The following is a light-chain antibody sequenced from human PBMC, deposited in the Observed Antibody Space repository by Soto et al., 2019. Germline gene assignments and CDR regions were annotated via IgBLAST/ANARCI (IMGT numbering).Light chain of an antibody. CDR2: SNN. J-gene: IGLJ7*01. CDR3: AAWDDSRNEAV. CDR1: SSNIGSNT. V-gene: IGLV1-44*01. Sequence: QSVLTQPPSASGTPGQRVTISCSGSSSNIGSNTVNWYQQLPGTAPKLLIYSNNQRPSGVPDRFSGSKSGTSASLAISGLQSEDDADYYCAAWDDSRNEAVFGGGTQLTVL.